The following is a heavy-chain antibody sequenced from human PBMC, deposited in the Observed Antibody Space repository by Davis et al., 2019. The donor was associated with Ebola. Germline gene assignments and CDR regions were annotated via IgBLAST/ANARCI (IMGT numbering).Heavy chain of an antibody. J-gene: IGHJ6*02. V-gene: IGHV5-51*01. CDR2: VYPGDSDI. CDR1: GYSFTSYW. CDR3: ARMPRGYLDEGYALDV. Sequence: GESLKISCKGSGYSFTSYWIGWVRQVSGKGLEWVGIVYPGDSDITYSPSFQGQVTISADKSLSTTFLQWSTLKASDTAIYYCARMPRGYLDEGYALDVWGQGTTVTVSS. D-gene: IGHD2-2*01.